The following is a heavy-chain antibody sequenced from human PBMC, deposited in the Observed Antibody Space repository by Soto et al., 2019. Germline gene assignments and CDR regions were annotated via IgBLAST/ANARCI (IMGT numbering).Heavy chain of an antibody. Sequence: ASEKVSCKASGYTITGYYMHLVRQAPGQGLEWMGWINPNSGGTNYAQKFQGRVTMTRGTSISTAYMELSRLRSDDTAVYYCARDGLPLAAAILYTWFFPWGLRTKV. CDR2: INPNSGGT. D-gene: IGHD2-2*01. CDR3: ARDGLPLAAAILYTWFFP. J-gene: IGHJ5*02. V-gene: IGHV1-2*02. CDR1: GYTITGYY.